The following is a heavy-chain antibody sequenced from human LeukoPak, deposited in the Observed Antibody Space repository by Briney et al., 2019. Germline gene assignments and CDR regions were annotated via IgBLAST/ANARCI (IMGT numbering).Heavy chain of an antibody. CDR1: GGSISSSNW. V-gene: IGHV4-4*02. CDR2: INHSGST. D-gene: IGHD6-13*01. Sequence: PSETLSLTCAVSGGSISSSNWWSWVRQPPGKGLEWIGEINHSGSTNYNPSLKSRVTISVDTSKNQFTLKLSSVTAADTAVYYCAGGGSSWTGGYFDYWGQGTLVTVSS. J-gene: IGHJ4*02. CDR3: AGGGSSWTGGYFDY.